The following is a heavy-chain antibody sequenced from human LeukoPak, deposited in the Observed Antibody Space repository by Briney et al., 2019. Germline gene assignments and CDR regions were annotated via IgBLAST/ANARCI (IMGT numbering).Heavy chain of an antibody. J-gene: IGHJ4*02. D-gene: IGHD3-3*01. CDR3: ASEIIFGSFDY. CDR2: VNSDGTST. V-gene: IGHV3-74*01. CDR1: GFTFSSYS. Sequence: GGSLRLSCAASGFTFSSYSMNWVRQVPGKGLVWVSRVNSDGTSTTYADSVKGRFTISRDNAKNTLYLQMNSLRAEDTAVYYCASEIIFGSFDYWGQGTLVTVSS.